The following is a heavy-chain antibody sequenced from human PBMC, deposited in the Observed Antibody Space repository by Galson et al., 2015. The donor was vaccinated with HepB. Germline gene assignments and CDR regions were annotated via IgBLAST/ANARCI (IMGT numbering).Heavy chain of an antibody. CDR2: ISSSGSTI. Sequence: SLRLSCAASGFTFSTYEMNWVRQAPGKGLEWVSYISSSGSTIYYADSVKGRLTISRDNAKKSLYLQMNSLRAEDTAIYYCARTGYASGGDKFDYWGQGTLVTVSS. CDR3: ARTGYASGGDKFDY. J-gene: IGHJ4*02. V-gene: IGHV3-48*03. CDR1: GFTFSTYE. D-gene: IGHD6-19*01.